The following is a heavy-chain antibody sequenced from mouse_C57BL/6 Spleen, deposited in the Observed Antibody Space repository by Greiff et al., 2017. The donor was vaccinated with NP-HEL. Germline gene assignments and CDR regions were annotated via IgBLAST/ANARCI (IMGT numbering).Heavy chain of an antibody. J-gene: IGHJ3*01. V-gene: IGHV1-82*01. D-gene: IGHD2-4*01. CDR2: IYPGDGDT. CDR3: APMIKDAWFAY. CDR1: GYAFSSSW. Sequence: QVQLQQSGPVLVKPGASVKISCKASGYAFSSSWMNWVKQRPGKGLEWIGRIYPGDGDTNYNGKFKGKATLTADKSSSTAYMQLSSLTSEDSAVYFCAPMIKDAWFAYWGQGTLVTVSA.